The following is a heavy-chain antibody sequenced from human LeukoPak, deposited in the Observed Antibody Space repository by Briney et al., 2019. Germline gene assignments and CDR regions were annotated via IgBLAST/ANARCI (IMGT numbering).Heavy chain of an antibody. V-gene: IGHV2-5*01. CDR3: AHSYDTGGNYYSRFDY. Sequence: SGPTLVKPTQTLTLTCTFSGFSLSTSGVGVGWIRQPPGKALEWLALIYWNDDKRYSPSLKSRLTITKDTSKNQVVLTMTNMDPVDTATYYCAHSYDTGGNYYSRFDYWGQGTLVTVSS. J-gene: IGHJ4*02. D-gene: IGHD3-22*01. CDR2: IYWNDDK. CDR1: GFSLSTSGVG.